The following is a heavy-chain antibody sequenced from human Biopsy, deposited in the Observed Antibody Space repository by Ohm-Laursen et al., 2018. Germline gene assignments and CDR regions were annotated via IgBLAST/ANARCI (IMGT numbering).Heavy chain of an antibody. CDR3: ASVVLGPTNDAFDL. D-gene: IGHD3-22*01. CDR1: GGSFTGHY. J-gene: IGHJ3*01. CDR2: IYPGGST. Sequence: PSQTLSLTCTVSGGSFTGHYWSWIRQPAGKGLEWIGRIYPGGSTNYNPSLKSRVTMSVDTSKKQLSLRLRSVTAADTAMYYCASVVLGPTNDAFDLWGQGTMVVVSS. V-gene: IGHV4-4*07.